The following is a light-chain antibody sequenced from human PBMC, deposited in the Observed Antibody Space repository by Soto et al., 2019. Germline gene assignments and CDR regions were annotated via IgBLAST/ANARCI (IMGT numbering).Light chain of an antibody. Sequence: EIVLTQSPATLSLSPGQRATLSCRASQSVSRYLAWYQQKPGQAPRLLIYDASNRATGIPARFSRSGSGTDFTLTISSLKPEDFAVYYCHQRSNWPLTFGGGTKVEIK. V-gene: IGKV3-11*01. CDR2: DAS. CDR3: HQRSNWPLT. CDR1: QSVSRY. J-gene: IGKJ4*01.